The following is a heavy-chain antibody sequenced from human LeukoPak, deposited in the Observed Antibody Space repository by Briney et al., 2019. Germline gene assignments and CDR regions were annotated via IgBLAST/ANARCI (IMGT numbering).Heavy chain of an antibody. V-gene: IGHV3-53*01. Sequence: GGSLRLSCAASGFTVSSSYMSWVRQAPGKGLEWVSVIYNDGSTYYADSVKGRFTISRDNSKNTLFLQMNSLGAEDTAVYYCHVDYYFDYWGQGTLVTVSS. J-gene: IGHJ4*02. CDR1: GFTVSSSY. D-gene: IGHD3/OR15-3a*01. CDR2: IYNDGST. CDR3: HVDYYFDY.